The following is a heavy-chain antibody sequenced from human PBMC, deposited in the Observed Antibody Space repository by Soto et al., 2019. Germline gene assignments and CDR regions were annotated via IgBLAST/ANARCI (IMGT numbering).Heavy chain of an antibody. CDR1: GFTFSSYA. CDR3: AKDPFKTDIVVVLPWKNPAVF. V-gene: IGHV3-23*01. J-gene: IGHJ4*02. D-gene: IGHD2-15*01. Sequence: EVQLLESGGGLVQPGGSLRLSCAASGFTFSSYAMSWVRQAPGKGLEWVSAISGSGGSTYYADSVKGRFTISRDNSKNTLYLQMNSLRAEDTAVYYCAKDPFKTDIVVVLPWKNPAVFWGQGTLVTVSS. CDR2: ISGSGGST.